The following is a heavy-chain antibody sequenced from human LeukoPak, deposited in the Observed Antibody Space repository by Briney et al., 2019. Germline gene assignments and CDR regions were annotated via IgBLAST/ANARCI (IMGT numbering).Heavy chain of an antibody. Sequence: GGSLRLSCAASGFIFSSYTMPWVRQAPGKGLEYVSVISTTGGSSSTYYAKSVKGRFTISRDNSNNTLYLQMGSLRAEDMAVYYCARSIAPGPAFDYWGQGTLVTVSS. V-gene: IGHV3-64*01. J-gene: IGHJ4*02. CDR3: ARSIAPGPAFDY. CDR1: GFIFSSYT. CDR2: ISTTGGSSST. D-gene: IGHD3-22*01.